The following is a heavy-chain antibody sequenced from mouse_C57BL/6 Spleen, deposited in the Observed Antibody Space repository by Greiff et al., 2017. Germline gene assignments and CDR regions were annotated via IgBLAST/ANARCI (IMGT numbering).Heavy chain of an antibody. CDR3: ARWGYGSSPFDY. J-gene: IGHJ2*01. V-gene: IGHV1-82*01. CDR2: IYPGDGDT. CDR1: GYAFSSSW. Sequence: VQLVESGPELVKPGASVKISCKASGYAFSSSWMNWVKQRPGKGLEWIGRIYPGDGDTNYNGKFKGKATLTADKSSSTAYMQLSSLTSEDSAVYFCARWGYGSSPFDYWGQGTTLTVSS. D-gene: IGHD1-1*01.